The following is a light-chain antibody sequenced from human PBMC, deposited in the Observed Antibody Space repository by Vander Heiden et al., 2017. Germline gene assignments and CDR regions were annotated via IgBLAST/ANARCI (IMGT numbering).Light chain of an antibody. V-gene: IGKV4-1*01. CDR2: WAS. Sequence: DIVMTQLPDSLSVSLGERATIKCKSSQSILYHSDNENYLAWYQQKPGQPPKLLIHWASAREPGVPDRFSGSGSGADFTLTISNLQAEDVAVYFCQQYYSVPLTFGGGTKVEIK. CDR1: QSILYHSDNENY. J-gene: IGKJ4*01. CDR3: QQYYSVPLT.